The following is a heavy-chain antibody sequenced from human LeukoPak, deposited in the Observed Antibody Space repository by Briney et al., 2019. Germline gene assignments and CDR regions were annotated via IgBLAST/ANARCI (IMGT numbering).Heavy chain of an antibody. D-gene: IGHD1-26*01. Sequence: PGGSLRLSCAASGFTFSDYYMSWIRQAPGKGLDWVSYISSSGSTIYYADSVKGRFTISRDNAKNSLYLQMNSLRAEDTAVYYCARDRSGSYYSPYYFDYWGQGTLVTVSS. V-gene: IGHV3-11*01. CDR3: ARDRSGSYYSPYYFDY. CDR1: GFTFSDYY. CDR2: ISSSGSTI. J-gene: IGHJ4*02.